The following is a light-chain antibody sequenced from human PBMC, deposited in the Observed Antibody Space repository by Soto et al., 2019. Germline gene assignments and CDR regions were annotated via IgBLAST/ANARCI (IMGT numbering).Light chain of an antibody. CDR3: QQYGGSPRT. J-gene: IGKJ1*01. CDR1: QSVSSSF. Sequence: EIVLTQSPATLSLSPGERATLSCRASQSVSSSFLAWYQQKVGQAPRLLIYGASSRATGIPDRFSGSGSGTDFTLTISRLEPEDFAVYYCQQYGGSPRTFGQGTKVDIK. V-gene: IGKV3-20*01. CDR2: GAS.